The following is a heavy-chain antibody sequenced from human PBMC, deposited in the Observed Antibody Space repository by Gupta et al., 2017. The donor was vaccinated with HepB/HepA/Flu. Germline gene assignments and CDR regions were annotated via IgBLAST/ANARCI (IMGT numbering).Heavy chain of an antibody. D-gene: IGHD4-17*01. CDR3: ASENDYGDFGLGDAFDI. CDR1: GGSISSSSYY. Sequence: QLQLQESGPGLVKPSETLSLTYTVSGGSISSSSYYWGWIRQSPGKGLEWIGSIYYSGSTYYNPSLKSRVNIYVETSKTQFSLKLSSVTAADTAVYYCASENDYGDFGLGDAFDIWGQGTMVTVSS. V-gene: IGHV4-39*01. J-gene: IGHJ3*02. CDR2: IYYSGST.